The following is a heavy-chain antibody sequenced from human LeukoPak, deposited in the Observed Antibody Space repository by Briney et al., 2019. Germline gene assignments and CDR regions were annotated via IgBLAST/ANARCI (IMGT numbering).Heavy chain of an antibody. CDR3: ASRDFGVVKGFDP. J-gene: IGHJ5*02. CDR1: GGTFSSYA. Sequence: ASVKVSCKASGGTFSSYAISWVRQAPGQGLEWMGGIIPIFGTANYAQKFQGRVTITADESTSTAYMELSSLRSEDTAVYYCASRDFGVVKGFDPWGQGTLVTVSS. D-gene: IGHD3-3*01. CDR2: IIPIFGTA. V-gene: IGHV1-69*13.